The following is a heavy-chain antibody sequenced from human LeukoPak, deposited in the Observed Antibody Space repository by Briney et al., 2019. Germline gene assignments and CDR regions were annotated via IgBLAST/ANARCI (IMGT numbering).Heavy chain of an antibody. CDR1: GYTFTGYY. CDR2: INPNNGAT. J-gene: IGHJ4*02. Sequence: ASVKVSCKASGYTFTGYYMHWVRQAPGQGLGWMGRINPNNGATNYAQKLQGRVTITGDKSTSTAYMELSSLRSEDTAVYYCAVVNYWGQGTLVTVSS. D-gene: IGHD2-21*01. CDR3: AVVNY. V-gene: IGHV1-2*06.